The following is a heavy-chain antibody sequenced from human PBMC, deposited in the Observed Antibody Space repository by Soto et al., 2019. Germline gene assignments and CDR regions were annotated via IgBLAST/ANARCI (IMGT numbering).Heavy chain of an antibody. CDR2: IKQDGSEK. Sequence: VQLVESGGGLVQPGGSLRLSCAASGFTFSSYWMSWVRQAPGKGLEWVANIKQDGSEKYYVDSVKGRFTISRDNAKNSLYLQMNSLRAEDTAVYYCATGGGSSSWFKDFDYWGQGTLVTVSS. D-gene: IGHD6-13*01. CDR1: GFTFSSYW. V-gene: IGHV3-7*05. CDR3: ATGGGSSSWFKDFDY. J-gene: IGHJ4*02.